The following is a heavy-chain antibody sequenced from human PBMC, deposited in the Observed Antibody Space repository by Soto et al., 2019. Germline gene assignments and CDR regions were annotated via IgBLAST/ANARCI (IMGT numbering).Heavy chain of an antibody. J-gene: IGHJ4*02. CDR3: ASLGGYDNPPDFDY. CDR2: IIPIFGTA. Sequence: ASVKVSCKASGGTFSSYAISWVRQAPGQGLEWMGGIIPIFGTANYAQKFQGRVTITADESTSTAYMELSSLRSEDTAVYYCASLGGYDNPPDFDYWGQGTLVTVSS. V-gene: IGHV1-69*13. CDR1: GGTFSSYA. D-gene: IGHD5-12*01.